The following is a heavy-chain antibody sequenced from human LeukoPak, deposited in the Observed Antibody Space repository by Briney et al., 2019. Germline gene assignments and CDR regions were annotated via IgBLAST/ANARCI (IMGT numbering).Heavy chain of an antibody. J-gene: IGHJ4*02. CDR2: INHSGST. D-gene: IGHD3-9*01. CDR3: ARGRPPGLRYFDWLSPFDY. Sequence: PSETLSLTCAVYGGSFSGYYWSWIRQPPGKGLEWIGEINHSGSTNYNPSLKSRVTISVDTSKNQFSLKLSSVTAADTAVYYCARGRPPGLRYFDWLSPFDYWGQGTLVTVSS. V-gene: IGHV4-34*01. CDR1: GGSFSGYY.